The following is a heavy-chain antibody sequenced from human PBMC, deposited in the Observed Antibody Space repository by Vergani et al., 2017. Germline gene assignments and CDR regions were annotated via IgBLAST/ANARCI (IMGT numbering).Heavy chain of an antibody. Sequence: EVQLLESGGGLVQPGGSLRLSCAASGFTFSSYAMSWVRQAPGKGLEWVSAISGIGGSTYYADSVKGRVPISRDNSKNTLYLQMNSLRAEDTAVYYCAKTTSRIAVAGPTNYWGQGTLVTVSS. J-gene: IGHJ4*02. CDR1: GFTFSSYA. CDR3: AKTTSRIAVAGPTNY. V-gene: IGHV3-23*01. D-gene: IGHD6-19*01. CDR2: ISGIGGST.